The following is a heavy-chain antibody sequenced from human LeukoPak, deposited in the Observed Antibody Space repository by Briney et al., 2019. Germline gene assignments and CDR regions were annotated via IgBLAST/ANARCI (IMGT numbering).Heavy chain of an antibody. CDR3: ARVPIYSSGWYYGY. V-gene: IGHV1-18*04. Sequence: GASVKVSCKASGYTFTSYGISWVRQAPGQGLEWMGWISAYNGNTNYAQKLQVRVTMTTDTSTSTAYMELRSLRSDDTAVYYCARVPIYSSGWYYGYWGQGTLVTVSS. CDR1: GYTFTSYG. D-gene: IGHD6-19*01. CDR2: ISAYNGNT. J-gene: IGHJ4*02.